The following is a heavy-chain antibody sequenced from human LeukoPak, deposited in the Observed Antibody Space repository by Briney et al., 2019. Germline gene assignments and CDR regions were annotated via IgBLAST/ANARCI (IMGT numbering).Heavy chain of an antibody. Sequence: SETLSLTCSVSGASVSSSGYDWVWIRQPPGKGLEWIGYIYYSGSTNYNPSLKSRVTISVDTSKNQFSLKLSSVTAADTAVYYCARGSSSGLPPSFGYWGQGTLVTVSS. CDR1: GASVSSSGYD. CDR2: IYYSGST. CDR3: ARGSSSGLPPSFGY. D-gene: IGHD6-19*01. V-gene: IGHV4-61*08. J-gene: IGHJ4*02.